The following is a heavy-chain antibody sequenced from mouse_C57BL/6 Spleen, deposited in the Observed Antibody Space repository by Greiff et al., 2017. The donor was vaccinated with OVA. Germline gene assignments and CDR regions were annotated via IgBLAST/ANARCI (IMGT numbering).Heavy chain of an antibody. D-gene: IGHD1-1*01. J-gene: IGHJ2*01. CDR3: ARDRSSFDY. Sequence: EVQLQESGGGLVKPGGSLKLSCAASGFTFSSYAMSWVRQTPEKRLEWVATISDGGSYTYYPDNVKGRFTISRDNAKNNLYLQMSHLKSEDTAMYYCARDRSSFDYWGQGTTLTVSS. CDR1: GFTFSSYA. V-gene: IGHV5-4*01. CDR2: ISDGGSYT.